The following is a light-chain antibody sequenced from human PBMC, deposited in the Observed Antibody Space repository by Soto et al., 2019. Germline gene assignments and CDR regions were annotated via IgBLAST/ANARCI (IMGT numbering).Light chain of an antibody. CDR3: QQRSNWPLT. CDR1: QRVSSY. V-gene: IGKV3-11*01. CDR2: DAS. J-gene: IGKJ4*01. Sequence: EIVLTQSPATLSLSPGERATLSCRASQRVSSYLAWYQQKPGQAPRLLIYDASNRATGIPARFSGSGSGTDVTLTLNSLETEDFAVYYCQQRSNWPLTFGGGTKVEI.